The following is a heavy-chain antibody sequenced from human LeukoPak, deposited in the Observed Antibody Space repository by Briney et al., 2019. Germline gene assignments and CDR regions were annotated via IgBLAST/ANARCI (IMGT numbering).Heavy chain of an antibody. CDR2: IYYSGTT. Sequence: SETLSLTCTVSGGSISSSSYYWGWIRQPPGKGLEWIGSIYYSGTTYYHPSLKSRLTISVDTSKNQFSLKLSSVTAADTAVYYCARGRPYNVGLPPWFDPWGQGTLVTVSS. D-gene: IGHD1-14*01. CDR1: GGSISSSSYY. J-gene: IGHJ5*02. CDR3: ARGRPYNVGLPPWFDP. V-gene: IGHV4-39*07.